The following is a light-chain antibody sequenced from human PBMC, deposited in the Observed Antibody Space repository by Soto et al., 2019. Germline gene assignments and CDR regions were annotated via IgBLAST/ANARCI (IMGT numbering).Light chain of an antibody. CDR1: QSISAW. J-gene: IGKJ1*01. CDR3: QQYNDYSWT. Sequence: DIQMTQYPSTLSASVGDRVSINCRASQSISAWLAWYQQKPGKAPRLLIYKASTLEIGVPSRFSGSGSGTEFTLTISSLQADDVANYYCQQYNDYSWTFGQGTKVDIK. V-gene: IGKV1-5*03. CDR2: KAS.